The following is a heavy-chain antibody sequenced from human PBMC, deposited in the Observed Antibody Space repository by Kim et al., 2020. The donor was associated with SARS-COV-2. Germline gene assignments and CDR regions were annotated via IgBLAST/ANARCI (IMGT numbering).Heavy chain of an antibody. Sequence: SETLSLTCAVYGGSFSVYYWSWIRQPPGKGLEWIGEINHSGSTNYNPSLKSRVTISVDTSKNQFSLKLSSVTAADTAVYYCARDYYGSGSYGYWGQGTLVTVSS. V-gene: IGHV4-34*01. D-gene: IGHD3-10*01. J-gene: IGHJ4*02. CDR2: INHSGST. CDR3: ARDYYGSGSYGY. CDR1: GGSFSVYY.